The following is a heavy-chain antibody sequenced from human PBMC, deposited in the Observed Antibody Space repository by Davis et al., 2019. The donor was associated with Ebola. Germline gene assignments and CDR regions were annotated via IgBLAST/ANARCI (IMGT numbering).Heavy chain of an antibody. Sequence: AASVKVSCKASGYTFTSYDINWVRQATGQGLEWMGWMNPNSGNTVYAQKFQGRVTMTRNTSISTAYMELRSLRSDDTAVYYCARVVGHWFDPWGQGTLVTVSS. V-gene: IGHV1-8*02. J-gene: IGHJ5*02. CDR1: GYTFTSYD. CDR2: MNPNSGNT. D-gene: IGHD2-15*01. CDR3: ARVVGHWFDP.